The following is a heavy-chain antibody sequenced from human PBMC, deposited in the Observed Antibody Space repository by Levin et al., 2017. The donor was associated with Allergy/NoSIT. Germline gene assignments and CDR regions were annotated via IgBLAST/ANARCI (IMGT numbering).Heavy chain of an antibody. CDR2: ISSSSSYI. V-gene: IGHV3-21*01. CDR1: GFTFSSYS. Sequence: GESLKISCAASGFTFSSYSMNWVRQAPGKGLEWVSSISSSSSYIYYADSVKGRFTISRDNAKNSLYLQMNSLRAEDTAVYYCARGLSSGYYDDAFDIWGQGTMVTVSS. J-gene: IGHJ3*02. D-gene: IGHD3-22*01. CDR3: ARGLSSGYYDDAFDI.